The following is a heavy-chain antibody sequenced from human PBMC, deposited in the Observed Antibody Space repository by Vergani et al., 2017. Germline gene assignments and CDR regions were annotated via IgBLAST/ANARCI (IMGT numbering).Heavy chain of an antibody. V-gene: IGHV4-34*01. J-gene: IGHJ6*02. Sequence: QVQLQQWGAGLLKPSETLSLTCAVYGGSFSGYYWTWIRQPPVKGLEWIGEINHSGSTSYNPSLKSRVTISVDMSKNQFSLRVSSVTAADTALYYCARGRYCSSTNCPSLLGDYGMVVWGQGTTVTVSS. CDR2: INHSGST. D-gene: IGHD2-2*01. CDR1: GGSFSGYY. CDR3: ARGRYCSSTNCPSLLGDYGMVV.